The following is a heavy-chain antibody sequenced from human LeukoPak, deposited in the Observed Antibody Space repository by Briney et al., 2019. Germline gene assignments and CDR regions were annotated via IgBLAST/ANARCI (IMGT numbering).Heavy chain of an antibody. J-gene: IGHJ4*02. Sequence: ASVKVSCKASGYTFTGYYMHWVRQAPGQGLEWMGWINPNSGGTNYAQKFQGRVTMTRDTSISTAYMELSRLRSDDTAVYYCARVLVVPAASFDYWGQGTLVTVSS. CDR2: INPNSGGT. V-gene: IGHV1-2*02. D-gene: IGHD2-2*01. CDR3: ARVLVVPAASFDY. CDR1: GYTFTGYY.